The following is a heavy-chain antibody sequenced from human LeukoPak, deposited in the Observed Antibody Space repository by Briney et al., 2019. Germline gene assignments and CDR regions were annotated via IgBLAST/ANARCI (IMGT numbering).Heavy chain of an antibody. CDR3: ARNQEGGNFYGRDC. CDR2: VKEDGTAK. Sequence: GGSLRLSCAASGFTFSNYWMTWVRQAPGKGLEWVASVKEDGTAKYYVDSVKGRFTSSRDNPENSVHLQMNSLRAEDTAVYYCARNQEGGNFYGRDCWGQESLVTVSS. J-gene: IGHJ4*02. V-gene: IGHV3-7*02. CDR1: GFTFSNYW. D-gene: IGHD1-26*01.